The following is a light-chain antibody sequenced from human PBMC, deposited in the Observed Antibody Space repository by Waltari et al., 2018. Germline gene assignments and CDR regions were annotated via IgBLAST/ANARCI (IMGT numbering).Light chain of an antibody. CDR3: VLYMGRGIRV. J-gene: IGLJ2*01. CDR1: SRSVSTSYS. Sequence: QTVVTQEPSFSVSPGGTVTLPCGLSSRSVSTSYSPSWYQQTPGQAPRTLIYNTNTRSSGVPDRFSGSILGNKAALTITGAQADDECDYYCVLYMGRGIRVFGGGTKLTVL. CDR2: NTN. V-gene: IGLV8-61*01.